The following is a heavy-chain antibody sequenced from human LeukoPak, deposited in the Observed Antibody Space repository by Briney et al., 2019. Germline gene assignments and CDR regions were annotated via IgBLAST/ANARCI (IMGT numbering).Heavy chain of an antibody. CDR3: ATKTGFDE. V-gene: IGHV3-21*01. D-gene: IGHD1-1*01. J-gene: IGHJ4*02. Sequence: GGSLRLSCAASGFTFSSHTMNWVRRAPGKGLEWVSSITSSGTYIYYADSLKGRFTISRDNAKDSLYLQMNSLRAEDTAVYFCATKTGFDEWGQGTLVTVSS. CDR2: ITSSGTYI. CDR1: GFTFSSHT.